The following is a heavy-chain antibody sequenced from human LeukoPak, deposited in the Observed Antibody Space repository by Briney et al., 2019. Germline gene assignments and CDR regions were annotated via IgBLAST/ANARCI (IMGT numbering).Heavy chain of an antibody. Sequence: SETLSLTCTVSGGSISSYYWSWIRQPPGKGLEWIGYIYYSGSTSYNPSLKSRVTISVDTSKNQFSLKLSSVTAADTALYYCARRIPLTGYYYYMDVWGKGTTVTVSS. D-gene: IGHD2-21*01. CDR2: IYYSGST. V-gene: IGHV4-59*01. CDR1: GGSISSYY. J-gene: IGHJ6*03. CDR3: ARRIPLTGYYYYMDV.